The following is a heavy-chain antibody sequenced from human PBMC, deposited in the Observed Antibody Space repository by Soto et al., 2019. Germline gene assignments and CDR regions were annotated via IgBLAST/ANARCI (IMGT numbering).Heavy chain of an antibody. Sequence: GGSLRLSCAASGFTFSSYWMSWVRQAPGKGLEWVANIKQDGSEKYYVDSVKGRFTISRDNAKNSLYLQMNSLRAEDTAVYYCAREDCSSTSCYFSYYYYGMDVWGQGTTVTVSS. D-gene: IGHD2-2*01. V-gene: IGHV3-7*05. CDR1: GFTFSSYW. J-gene: IGHJ6*02. CDR3: AREDCSSTSCYFSYYYYGMDV. CDR2: IKQDGSEK.